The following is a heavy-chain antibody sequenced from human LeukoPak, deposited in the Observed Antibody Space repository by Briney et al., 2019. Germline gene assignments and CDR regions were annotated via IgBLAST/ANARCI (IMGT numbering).Heavy chain of an antibody. Sequence: PSGTLSLTCTVSGGSISSGGYYWSWIRQHPGKGLEWIGYIYYSGSTYYNPSLKSRVTISVDTSKNQFSLKLSSVTAADTAVYYCARDHIVVVPAASVFRYYYYGMDVWGKGTTVTVSS. V-gene: IGHV4-31*03. D-gene: IGHD2-2*01. J-gene: IGHJ6*04. CDR3: ARDHIVVVPAASVFRYYYYGMDV. CDR2: IYYSGST. CDR1: GGSISSGGYY.